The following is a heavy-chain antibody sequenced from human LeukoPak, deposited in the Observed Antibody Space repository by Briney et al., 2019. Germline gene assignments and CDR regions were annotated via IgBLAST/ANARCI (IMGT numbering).Heavy chain of an antibody. D-gene: IGHD3-16*01. V-gene: IGHV3-7*01. CDR2: IKQDGSEK. CDR1: GFTFSSYW. J-gene: IGHJ5*02. Sequence: GGSLRLSCAASGFTFSSYWMSWVRQAPGRGREWVANIKQDGSEKYYVDSVKGRFTISRDNAKNSLYLQMNSLRAEDTAVYYCARDASYVWFDPWGQGTLVTVSS. CDR3: ARDASYVWFDP.